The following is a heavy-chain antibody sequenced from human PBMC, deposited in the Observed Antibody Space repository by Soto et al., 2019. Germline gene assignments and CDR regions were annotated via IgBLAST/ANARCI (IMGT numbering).Heavy chain of an antibody. CDR1: GFSFRNYG. D-gene: IGHD2-15*01. V-gene: IGHV3-33*01. J-gene: IGHJ4*02. CDR2: IWYDGSNK. CDR3: ARDGYCSGGSCYSVPVFDY. Sequence: PGGSLRLSCAASGFSFRNYGMHWVCQAPGKGLEWVAVIWYDGSNKYYADSVKGRFTISRDNSKNTLYLQMNSLRAEDTAVYYCARDGYCSGGSCYSVPVFDYWGQGTLVTVSS.